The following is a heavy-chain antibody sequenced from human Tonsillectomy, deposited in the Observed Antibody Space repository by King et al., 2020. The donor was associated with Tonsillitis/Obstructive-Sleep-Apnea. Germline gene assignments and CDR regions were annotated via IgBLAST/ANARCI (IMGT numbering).Heavy chain of an antibody. Sequence: VQLVESGGGLVQPGGSLRLSCADSGFTFSSYAMSWVRQAPGKGLEWVSAISGSGGSTYYADSVKGRFTISRDNSKNTLYLQMNSLRGEDTAVYYCAIDPWIYWYFYLWLRRTLVTVSS. J-gene: IGHJ2*01. D-gene: IGHD1-1*01. CDR3: AIDPWIYWYFYL. CDR1: GFTFSSYA. V-gene: IGHV3-23*04. CDR2: ISGSGGST.